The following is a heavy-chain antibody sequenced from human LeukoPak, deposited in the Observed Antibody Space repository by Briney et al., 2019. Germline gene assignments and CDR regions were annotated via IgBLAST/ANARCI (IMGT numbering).Heavy chain of an antibody. J-gene: IGHJ4*02. CDR3: ARVPSDIVVVVAARGRSDFDY. CDR1: GFTFCSYE. D-gene: IGHD2-15*01. CDR2: ISSSGSTI. V-gene: IGHV3-48*03. Sequence: GGSLRLSCAASGFTFCSYEMNWVRQAPGKGLEWVSYISSSGSTIYYADSVKGRFTMSRDNAKNSLYLQMNSLRAEDTAVYYCARVPSDIVVVVAARGRSDFDYWGQGTLVTVSS.